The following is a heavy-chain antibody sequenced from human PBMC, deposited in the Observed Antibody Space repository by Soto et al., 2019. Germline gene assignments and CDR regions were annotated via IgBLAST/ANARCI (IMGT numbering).Heavy chain of an antibody. V-gene: IGHV3-74*01. CDR2: INTDGSST. D-gene: IGHD6-6*01. CDR3: ARDPRYYYYMDV. CDR1: GFTFSNSYW. Sequence: EVQLEESGGGLVQPGGSLRLSCAASGFTFSNSYWMHWVRQAPGKGLVWVSRINTDGSSTSYADSVKGRFIISRDNAKKTVYLQMNSLGPDDTAVYYCARDPRYYYYMDVWGKGTTVTVSS. J-gene: IGHJ6*03.